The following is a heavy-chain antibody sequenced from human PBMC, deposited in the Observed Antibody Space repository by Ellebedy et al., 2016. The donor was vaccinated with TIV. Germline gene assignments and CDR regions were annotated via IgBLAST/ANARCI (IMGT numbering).Heavy chain of an antibody. CDR2: INISGAT. CDR1: GGSLSGYY. Sequence: MPSETLSLTCGLSGGSLSGYYWNWIRQAPGKGREWIGEINISGATNYNPSPKSRVTISIDMSNRLFSLRLKSVTAADAGVYYCARGIVMATIGYNWFDPWGQGTLVTVSS. J-gene: IGHJ5*02. V-gene: IGHV4-34*01. D-gene: IGHD5-12*01. CDR3: ARGIVMATIGYNWFDP.